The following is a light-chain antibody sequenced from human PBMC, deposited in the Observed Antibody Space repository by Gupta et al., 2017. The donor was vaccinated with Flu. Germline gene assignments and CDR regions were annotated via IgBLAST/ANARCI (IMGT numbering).Light chain of an antibody. CDR2: DVS. Sequence: ITISCTGTSSDVGGYNYVSWYQQHPGKAPKLMIYDVSNRPSGVSNRFSGSKSGNTASLTISGLQAEDEADYYCSSYTSSSTPVVFGGGTKLTVL. V-gene: IGLV2-14*04. J-gene: IGLJ2*01. CDR3: SSYTSSSTPVV. CDR1: SSDVGGYNY.